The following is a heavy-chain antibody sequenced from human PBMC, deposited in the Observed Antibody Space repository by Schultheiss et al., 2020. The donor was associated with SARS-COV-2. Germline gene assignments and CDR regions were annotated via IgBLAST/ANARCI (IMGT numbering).Heavy chain of an antibody. D-gene: IGHD3-10*01. CDR2: INPNSGGT. CDR3: AGAETGGLFDY. V-gene: IGHV1-2*02. Sequence: ASVKVSCKASGGTFSSYAISWVRQAPGQGLEWMGWINPNSGGTNYAQKFQGRVTMTRDTSISTAYMELSRLRSEDTAVYYCAGAETGGLFDYWGQGTLVTVS. CDR1: GGTFSSYA. J-gene: IGHJ4*02.